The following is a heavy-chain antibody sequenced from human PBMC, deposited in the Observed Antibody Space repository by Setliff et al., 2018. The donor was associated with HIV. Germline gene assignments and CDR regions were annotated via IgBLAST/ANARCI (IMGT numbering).Heavy chain of an antibody. CDR2: IYHTGST. CDR3: ASLIIAAGGTRLDS. J-gene: IGHJ5*01. D-gene: IGHD6-13*01. V-gene: IGHV4-31*03. CDR1: GGSISSGGYF. Sequence: PSETLSLTCTVSGGSISSGGYFWSWIRQHPGKGLEWIGYIYHTGSTYYNPSLQSRATISIDTFKNQFSLTLRSVTAADTAIYYCASLIIAAGGTRLDSWGLGTLVTVSS.